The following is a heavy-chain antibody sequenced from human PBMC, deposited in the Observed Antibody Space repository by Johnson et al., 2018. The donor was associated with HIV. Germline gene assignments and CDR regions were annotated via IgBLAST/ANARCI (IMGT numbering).Heavy chain of an antibody. CDR2: IYSGGNT. Sequence: VESGGGVVQPGRSLRLSCAASGFTVSSNYMSWVRQAPGKGLEWVSVIYSGGNTYYADSVRGRFTISRDNSKNTLYLQMNSLRAEDTAVYYCAKWWFRELLPNAFDLWGQGTMVTVSS. V-gene: IGHV3-66*01. D-gene: IGHD3-10*01. CDR1: GFTVSSNY. CDR3: AKWWFRELLPNAFDL. J-gene: IGHJ3*01.